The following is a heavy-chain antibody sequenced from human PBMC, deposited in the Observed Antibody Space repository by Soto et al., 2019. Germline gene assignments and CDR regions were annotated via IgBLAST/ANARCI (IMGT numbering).Heavy chain of an antibody. CDR1: GFTFSMHA. D-gene: IGHD4-17*01. CDR2: LSGNGRST. CDR3: ARVRQDYGDYDY. J-gene: IGHJ4*02. Sequence: EVQLVESGGDLVQPGGSLRLSCAASGFTFSMHAIHWVRQAPGKGLDFVSGLSGNGRSTYYANSVKGRFTISRDNSKNTLYLQMGSLRAEDTAVYYRARVRQDYGDYDYWGQGTLVTVSS. V-gene: IGHV3-64*01.